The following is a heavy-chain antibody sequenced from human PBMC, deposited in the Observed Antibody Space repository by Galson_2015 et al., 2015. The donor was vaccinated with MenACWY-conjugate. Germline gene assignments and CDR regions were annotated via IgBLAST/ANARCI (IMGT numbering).Heavy chain of an antibody. Sequence: LRLSCAVSGFTFTGYEFNWVRQAPGQGLEWVSYISKSGSPIYYADSVKGRFTISRDKTEKSLFLQMNSLTARDTAIYFCARVAPWIPQFSHYMNVWGPGPTLTASS. CDR1: GFTFTGYE. CDR2: ISKSGSPI. V-gene: IGHV3-48*03. D-gene: IGHD5-18*01. J-gene: IGHJ6*03. CDR3: ARVAPWIPQFSHYMNV.